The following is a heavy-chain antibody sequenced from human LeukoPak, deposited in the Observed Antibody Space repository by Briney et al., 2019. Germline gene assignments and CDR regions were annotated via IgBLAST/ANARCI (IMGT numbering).Heavy chain of an antibody. Sequence: SETLSLTCAVYGGSFSGYYWSWIRQPPGKGLEWIGEINHSGSTNYNPSLKSRVTISVDTSKNQFSLKLDSVTAADTAVYYCARDRSRAPHCTSTSCPPFPQYYFDYWGQGTLVTVSS. J-gene: IGHJ4*02. CDR2: INHSGST. D-gene: IGHD2-2*01. CDR1: GGSFSGYY. CDR3: ARDRSRAPHCTSTSCPPFPQYYFDY. V-gene: IGHV4-34*01.